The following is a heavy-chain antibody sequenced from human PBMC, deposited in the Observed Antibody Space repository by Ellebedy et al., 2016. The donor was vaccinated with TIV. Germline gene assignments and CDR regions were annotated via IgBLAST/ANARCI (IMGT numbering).Heavy chain of an antibody. CDR3: ARWPSGDAPLDY. J-gene: IGHJ4*02. D-gene: IGHD4-17*01. Sequence: SCKASGYTFTSYYMHWARQAPGKGLEWVAVISYDGSNKYYADSVKGRFTISRDNSKNTLYLQMNSLRVEDTAVYYCARWPSGDAPLDYWGQGTLVTVSS. CDR1: GYTFTSYY. CDR2: ISYDGSNK. V-gene: IGHV3-30-3*01.